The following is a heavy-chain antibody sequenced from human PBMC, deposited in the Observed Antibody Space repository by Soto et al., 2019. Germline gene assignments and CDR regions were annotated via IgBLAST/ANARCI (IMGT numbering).Heavy chain of an antibody. V-gene: IGHV3-48*02. CDR2: VSNSGSMI. Sequence: GGSLRLSCEAFGFAFSGYGMNWVRQAPGKGLEWISSVSNSGSMIHYSASVKGRFTISRDNAMNSLYLQRNSLSEEDTAVYYCAKGGAGVGKYYSYYYGMDVWGQGTTVTVSS. J-gene: IGHJ6*02. CDR1: GFAFSGYG. CDR3: AKGGAGVGKYYSYYYGMDV. D-gene: IGHD3-10*01.